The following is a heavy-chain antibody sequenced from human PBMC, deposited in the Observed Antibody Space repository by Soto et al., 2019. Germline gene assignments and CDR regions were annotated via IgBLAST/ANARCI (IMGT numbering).Heavy chain of an antibody. CDR2: ISGSGGST. J-gene: IGHJ4*02. CDR3: AKVGVEMATMDYFDY. CDR1: GFTFSSYA. V-gene: IGHV3-23*01. Sequence: GGSLRLSCAASGFTFSSYAMSWVRQAPGKGLEWVSAISGSGGSTYYADSVKGRFTISRDNSKNTLYLQMDSLRAEDTAVYYCAKVGVEMATMDYFDYWGQGTLVTVSS. D-gene: IGHD5-12*01.